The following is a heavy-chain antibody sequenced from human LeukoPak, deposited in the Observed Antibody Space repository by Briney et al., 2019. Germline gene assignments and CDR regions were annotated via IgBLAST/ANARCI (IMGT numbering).Heavy chain of an antibody. V-gene: IGHV4-61*01. CDR3: ASYAFGDPNDAFDI. Sequence: SETLSLTCTVSGGSVSSGSYYWSWIRQPPGKGLEWIGYTYYSGSTNYNPSLKSRVTISVDTSKNQFSLKLNSVTAADTAVYYCASYAFGDPNDAFDIWGQGTMVTVSS. J-gene: IGHJ3*02. D-gene: IGHD3-10*01. CDR1: GGSVSSGSYY. CDR2: TYYSGST.